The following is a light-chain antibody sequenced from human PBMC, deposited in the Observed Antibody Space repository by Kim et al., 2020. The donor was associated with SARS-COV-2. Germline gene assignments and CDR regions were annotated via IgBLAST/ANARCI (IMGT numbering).Light chain of an antibody. Sequence: SYELTQPPSVSVSPGQTASITCSGDTLGDKYACWYQQKPGQSPVLVIYQDTNRPSGIPERFSGSNSGNTATLTISGTQAMDEADYYCQAWDSSTVVFGGG. CDR3: QAWDSSTVV. J-gene: IGLJ3*02. CDR2: QDT. CDR1: TLGDKY. V-gene: IGLV3-1*01.